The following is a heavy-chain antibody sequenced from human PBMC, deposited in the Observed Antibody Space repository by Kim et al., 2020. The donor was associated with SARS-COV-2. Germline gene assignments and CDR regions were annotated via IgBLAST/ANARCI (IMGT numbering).Heavy chain of an antibody. CDR2: ISSNGGST. Sequence: GGSLRLSCSASGFTFSSYAMHWVRQAPGKGLEYVSAISSNGGSTYYADSVKGRFTISRDNSKNTLYLQMSSLRAEDTAVYYCVKATRSYGATYDYWGQGTLVTVSS. CDR1: GFTFSSYA. V-gene: IGHV3-64D*09. CDR3: VKATRSYGATYDY. D-gene: IGHD5-18*01. J-gene: IGHJ4*02.